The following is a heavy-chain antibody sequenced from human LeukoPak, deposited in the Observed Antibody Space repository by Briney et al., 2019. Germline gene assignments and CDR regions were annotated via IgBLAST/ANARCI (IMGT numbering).Heavy chain of an antibody. CDR1: GFTFSSYG. Sequence: GGSLRLSCAASGFTFSSYGMSWVRQAPGKGLEWVSAISGSGGSTYYADSVKGRFTISRDNAKNSLYLQMNSLRAEDTAVYYCARDFDGTFDYWGQGTLVTVSS. CDR2: ISGSGGST. V-gene: IGHV3-23*01. D-gene: IGHD3/OR15-3a*01. CDR3: ARDFDGTFDY. J-gene: IGHJ4*02.